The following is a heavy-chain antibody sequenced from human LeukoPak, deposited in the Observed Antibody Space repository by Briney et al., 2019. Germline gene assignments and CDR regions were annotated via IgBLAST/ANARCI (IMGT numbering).Heavy chain of an antibody. D-gene: IGHD6-19*01. Sequence: GGSLRLSCGASGLTLSSYWMSWVRHAPGKGLEWVANIKQDGSEKYYVDSVKGRFTISRDNAKNSLYLQMNSLRAEDTAVYYCARDSHSSGWYTGYDYWGQGTLVTVSS. CDR1: GLTLSSYW. CDR3: ARDSHSSGWYTGYDY. J-gene: IGHJ4*02. CDR2: IKQDGSEK. V-gene: IGHV3-7*03.